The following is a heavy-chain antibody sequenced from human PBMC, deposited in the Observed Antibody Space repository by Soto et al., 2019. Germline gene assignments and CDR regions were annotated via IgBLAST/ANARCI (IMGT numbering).Heavy chain of an antibody. CDR3: ARRGFGGYYYYYYGMDV. V-gene: IGHV4-39*01. J-gene: IGHJ6*02. Sequence: ETLSLTCTVSGGSISSSSYYWGWIRQPPGKGLEWIGSIYYSGSTYYNPSLKSRVTISVDTSKNQFSLKLSSVTAADTAVYYCARRGFGGYYYYYYGMDVWGQGTTVTVSS. CDR1: GGSISSSSYY. D-gene: IGHD3-10*01. CDR2: IYYSGST.